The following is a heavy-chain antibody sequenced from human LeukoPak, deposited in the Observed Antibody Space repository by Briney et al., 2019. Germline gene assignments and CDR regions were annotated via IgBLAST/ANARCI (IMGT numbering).Heavy chain of an antibody. D-gene: IGHD3-10*01. V-gene: IGHV4-39*01. CDR1: GGSIRSSYYY. J-gene: IGHJ5*02. Sequence: PSETLSLTCTVSGGSIRSSYYYWGWIRQPPGKGLEWIGSNYDSGSTYYNPSLKSRVTICVDTSKNQFSLKLNSVTAADPALYYCARHYGPWGQGTLVTVSS. CDR3: ARHYGP. CDR2: NYDSGST.